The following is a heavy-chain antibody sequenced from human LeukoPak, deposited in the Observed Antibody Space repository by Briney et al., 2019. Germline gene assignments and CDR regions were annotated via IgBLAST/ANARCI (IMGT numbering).Heavy chain of an antibody. V-gene: IGHV1-24*01. CDR3: ARETVPSNVVVVAVWFDP. CDR1: GDIPFELS. CDR2: FDPEDGEA. J-gene: IGHJ5*02. Sequence: ASVKVSCKISGDIPFELSVHWVRQAPGKGPEWMGTFDPEDGEAFYAQRFQGRVTLTEDTSRETAYMELSSLRSEDTAVYYCARETVPSNVVVVAVWFDPWGQGTLVTVSS. D-gene: IGHD2-15*01.